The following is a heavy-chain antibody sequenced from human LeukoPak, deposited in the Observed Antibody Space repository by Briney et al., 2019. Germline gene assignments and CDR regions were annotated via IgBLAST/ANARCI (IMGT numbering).Heavy chain of an antibody. Sequence: SETLSLTCTVSGGSISSHYWSWIRQPPGKGLEWIGYIYYSGSTNYNPSLKSRVTISVDTSKNQFSLRLSSVTAADTAVYYCARGGWELDYWGQGTLVTVSS. J-gene: IGHJ4*02. D-gene: IGHD1-26*01. V-gene: IGHV4-59*11. CDR3: ARGGWELDY. CDR1: GGSISSHY. CDR2: IYYSGST.